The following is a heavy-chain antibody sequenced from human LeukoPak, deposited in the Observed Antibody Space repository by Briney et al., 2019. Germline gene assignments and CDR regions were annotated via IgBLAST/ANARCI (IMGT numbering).Heavy chain of an antibody. J-gene: IGHJ6*03. D-gene: IGHD2-15*01. CDR3: ARCWANIGSYHYYYMDV. CDR1: GFTFRDYY. CDR2: ISLSGTTI. V-gene: IGHV3-11*04. Sequence: GGSLRLSCAASGFTFRDYYMIWIRQAPGKGLEWVSYISLSGTTIYYADSVKGRFTISRDNAKNSLYLQMNSLRAEDTAVYYCARCWANIGSYHYYYMDVWGKGTTVTVSS.